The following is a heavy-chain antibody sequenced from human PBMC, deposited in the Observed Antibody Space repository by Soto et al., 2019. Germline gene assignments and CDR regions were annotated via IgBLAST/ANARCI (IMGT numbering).Heavy chain of an antibody. CDR1: GFTFSSYG. J-gene: IGHJ6*02. V-gene: IGHV3-33*01. Sequence: QVQLVESGGGVVQPGRSLRLSCAASGFTFSSYGMHWVRQAPGKGLEWVAVIWDDGSNKYYADSVKGRFTISRDNSKNTLYLQMNSLRAEDTAVYYCARARYFDWFPKAGMDVWGQGTTVTFSS. CDR2: IWDDGSNK. D-gene: IGHD3-9*01. CDR3: ARARYFDWFPKAGMDV.